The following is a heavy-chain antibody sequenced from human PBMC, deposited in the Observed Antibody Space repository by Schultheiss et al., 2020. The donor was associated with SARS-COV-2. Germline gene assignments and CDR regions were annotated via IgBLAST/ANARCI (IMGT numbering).Heavy chain of an antibody. V-gene: IGHV3-49*03. D-gene: IGHD3-3*01. CDR1: GFTFREYG. CDR2: IATKAFGEKT. J-gene: IGHJ4*02. Sequence: GGSLRLSCTTYGFTFREYGVSWFRQAPGNGLEWVGFIATKAFGEKTRYAASVRDRFIISRDDSSDIAYLEMNSLKIDDTAVYFCSRVAQDADYLDWSGYFPGAFVLDYWGRGTLVTVSS. CDR3: SRVAQDADYLDWSGYFPGAFVLDY.